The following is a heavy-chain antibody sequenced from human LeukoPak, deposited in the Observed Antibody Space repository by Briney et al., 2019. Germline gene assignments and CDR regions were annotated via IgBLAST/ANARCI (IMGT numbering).Heavy chain of an antibody. V-gene: IGHV3-66*01. D-gene: IGHD1-1*01. CDR1: GFTVSSNY. J-gene: IGHJ4*02. CDR3: ARGDPRTTGTEGGIFDY. Sequence: GGSLRLSCAASGFTVSSNYMSWVRQAPGKGLEWVSVIYSGGSTYYGDSVEGRFTISRDNSRNTLYLQMNSVRVEDTAVYYCARGDPRTTGTEGGIFDYWGQGTLVTVSS. CDR2: IYSGGST.